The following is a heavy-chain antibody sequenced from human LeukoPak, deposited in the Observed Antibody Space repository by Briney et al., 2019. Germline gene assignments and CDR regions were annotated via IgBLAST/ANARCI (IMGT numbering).Heavy chain of an antibody. Sequence: SETLSLTCTVPGGSISSNYWSWIRQPPGKGLEWIGYIYYSGSTNYNPSLKSRVTISVDTSKNQFSLKLRSVTAADTAVCYCARALSGSYSQLDYWGQGTLVTVSS. V-gene: IGHV4-59*01. CDR3: ARALSGSYSQLDY. D-gene: IGHD1-26*01. J-gene: IGHJ4*02. CDR2: IYYSGST. CDR1: GGSISSNY.